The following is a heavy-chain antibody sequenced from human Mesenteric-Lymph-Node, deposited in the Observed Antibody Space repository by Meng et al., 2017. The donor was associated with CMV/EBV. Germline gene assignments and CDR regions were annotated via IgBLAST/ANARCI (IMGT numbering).Heavy chain of an antibody. CDR2: IYPGDSDN. V-gene: IGHV5-51*01. CDR1: GYSFTSFW. Sequence: CQGSGYSFTSFWIGWVRQMPGKGLEWMGIIYPGDSDNRYSPSFQGQVTISADKSISTAYLQWSSLKASDTAMYYCARRASVAAADTYWGQGTLVTVSS. J-gene: IGHJ4*02. D-gene: IGHD6-13*01. CDR3: ARRASVAAADTY.